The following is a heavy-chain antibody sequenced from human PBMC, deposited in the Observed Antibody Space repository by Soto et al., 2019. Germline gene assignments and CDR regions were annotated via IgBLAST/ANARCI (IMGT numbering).Heavy chain of an antibody. V-gene: IGHV1-69*01. Sequence: PVTGSCKASGGTFSSYAISWLRQAPGQGLEWMGGIIPIFGTANYAQKFQGRVTITADESTSTAYMELSSLRSGDTAVYYCARGPQLAYYYDSSGCLDYWGQGTLVTVSS. CDR3: ARGPQLAYYYDSSGCLDY. J-gene: IGHJ4*02. CDR2: IIPIFGTA. D-gene: IGHD3-22*01. CDR1: GGTFSSYA.